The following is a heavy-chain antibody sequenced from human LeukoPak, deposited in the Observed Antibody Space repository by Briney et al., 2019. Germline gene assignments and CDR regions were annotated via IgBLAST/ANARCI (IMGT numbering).Heavy chain of an antibody. V-gene: IGHV3-20*04. CDR1: GFTFVVYG. CDR2: MNYNGAIT. D-gene: IGHD3-3*02. CDR3: ARDRLGPSFSVSPFDL. Sequence: GGSLSLFCATSGFTFVVYGLSWARRAPGRGLECLFAMNYNGAITEYADCVEGRLTLSRNHGKNCLYLRMDSLRAEDTALYYCARDRLGPSFSVSPFDLWGQGTLVTVSS. J-gene: IGHJ4*02.